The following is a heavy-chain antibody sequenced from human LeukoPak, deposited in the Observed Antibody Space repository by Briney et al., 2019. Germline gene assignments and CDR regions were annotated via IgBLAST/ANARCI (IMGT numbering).Heavy chain of an antibody. J-gene: IGHJ4*02. CDR3: ARGPTSITIFGVVIHDEAFDY. CDR2: IYHSGST. Sequence: SETLSLTCAVSGGSISSSNWWSWVRQPPGKGLEWIGEIYHSGSTNYNPSLKSRVTISVDKSKNQFSLKLSSVTAADTAVYYCARGPTSITIFGVVIHDEAFDYWGQGTLVTVSS. D-gene: IGHD3-3*01. V-gene: IGHV4-4*02. CDR1: GGSISSSNW.